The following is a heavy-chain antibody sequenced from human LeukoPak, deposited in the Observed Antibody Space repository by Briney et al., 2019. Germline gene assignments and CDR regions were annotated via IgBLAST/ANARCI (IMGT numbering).Heavy chain of an antibody. Sequence: ASVKVSCKVSGYTLTELSMHWVRQAPGKGLEWMGGFDPEDGETIYAQKFQGRVTMTEDTSTDTAYMELSSLRSEDTAVYYSATGVGYSSGWYTLDYWGRGTLVTVSS. D-gene: IGHD6-19*01. V-gene: IGHV1-24*01. CDR2: FDPEDGET. J-gene: IGHJ4*02. CDR3: ATGVGYSSGWYTLDY. CDR1: GYTLTELS.